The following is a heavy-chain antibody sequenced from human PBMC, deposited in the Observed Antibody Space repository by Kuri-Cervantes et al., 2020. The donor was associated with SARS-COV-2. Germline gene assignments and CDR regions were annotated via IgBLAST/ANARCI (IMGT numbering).Heavy chain of an antibody. V-gene: IGHV4-61*09. CDR1: GGSISSGSYY. J-gene: IGHJ4*02. CDR3: ARREMATMSFDY. Sequence: SETLSLTCTVSGGSISSGSYYWSWIRQPAGKGLEWIGHIYTSGSTNYNPSLKSRVTISVDTSKNQFSLKLSSVTAADTAVYYCARREMATMSFDYWGQGTLVTVSS. D-gene: IGHD5-24*01. CDR2: IYTSGST.